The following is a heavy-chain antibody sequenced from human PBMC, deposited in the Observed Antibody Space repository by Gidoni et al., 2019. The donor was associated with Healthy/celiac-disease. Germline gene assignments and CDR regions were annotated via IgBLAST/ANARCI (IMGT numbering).Heavy chain of an antibody. CDR2: IRGSGGST. V-gene: IGHV3-23*01. J-gene: IGHJ6*02. CDR3: ASSPICGVDCYSGWYYYGMDV. Sequence: EVQLLEAGGGLVQPGGSLRLSCAASGFTFSSYAMSWVRQAPGKGLEWVSAIRGSGGSTYDAAPVKARFTISRDNSKNSLYLQMNSLRAEYTSVYYCASSPICGVDCYSGWYYYGMDVWGQGTTVTVSS. CDR1: GFTFSSYA. D-gene: IGHD2-21*01.